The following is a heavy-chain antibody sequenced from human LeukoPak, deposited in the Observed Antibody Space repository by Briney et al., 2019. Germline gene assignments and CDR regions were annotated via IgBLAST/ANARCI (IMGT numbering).Heavy chain of an antibody. CDR2: TYYRSKWYN. D-gene: IGHD2-2*02. J-gene: IGHJ6*02. V-gene: IGHV6-1*01. CDR1: GDSVSSNSAA. Sequence: SQTLSLTCAISGDSVSSNSAAWNWIRQSPSRGIEWLGRTYYRSKWYNDYAVSVKSRITINPDTSKNQFSLQLNSVTPEDTAVYYCARDGIVVVPAAIIYYYYGMDVWGQGTTVTVSS. CDR3: ARDGIVVVPAAIIYYYYGMDV.